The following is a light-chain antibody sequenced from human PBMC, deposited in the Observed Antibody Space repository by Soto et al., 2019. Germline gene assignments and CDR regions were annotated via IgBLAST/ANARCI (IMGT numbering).Light chain of an antibody. V-gene: IGLV2-23*02. CDR1: SDDIGNFNL. CDR2: EVN. Sequence: QSALAQPASVSGSPGQSITFPCTGSSDDIGNFNLVSWYQQYPGKAPKLILYEVNKRPLGVSDRFSGSKSGNTASLTISGLQAEDEADYHCCSYAGSRWVFGGGTKVTVL. CDR3: CSYAGSRWV. J-gene: IGLJ3*02.